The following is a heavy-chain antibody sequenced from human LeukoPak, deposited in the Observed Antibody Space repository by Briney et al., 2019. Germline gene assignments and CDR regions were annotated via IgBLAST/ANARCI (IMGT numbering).Heavy chain of an antibody. V-gene: IGHV1-2*02. CDR2: INPNSGGT. Sequence: GASVTVSCKASGYTFTGYYMHWVRQAPGQGIEWMGWINPNSGGTNYAQKFQGRVTMTRDTSISTAYMELSRLRSDDTAVYYCARDYMNYYDSSGSRDWGQGTLVTVSS. CDR3: ARDYMNYYDSSGSRD. J-gene: IGHJ4*02. CDR1: GYTFTGYY. D-gene: IGHD3-22*01.